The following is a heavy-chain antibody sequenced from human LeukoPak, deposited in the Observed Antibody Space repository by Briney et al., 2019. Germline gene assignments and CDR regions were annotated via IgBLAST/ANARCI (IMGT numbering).Heavy chain of an antibody. V-gene: IGHV4-61*02. D-gene: IGHD3-22*01. CDR2: IYTSGST. Sequence: SETLSLTCTVSGGSISSGSYYWSWLRQPAGKGLEWIGRIYTSGSTNYNPCLKSRVTISVDTSKNQFSLKLSSVTAADTAVYYCAREWLLMSYFDYWGQGTLVTVSS. CDR3: AREWLLMSYFDY. CDR1: GGSISSGSYY. J-gene: IGHJ4*02.